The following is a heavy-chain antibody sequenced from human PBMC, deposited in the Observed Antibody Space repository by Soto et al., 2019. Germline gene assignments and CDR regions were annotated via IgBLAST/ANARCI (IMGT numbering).Heavy chain of an antibody. CDR2: IGPESGAT. J-gene: IGHJ4*02. Sequence: ASVKVSCKTSGYTFSGHYIHWVRQAPQQGPEWMGEIGPESGATRYAEKFRGRVTMTMDTSITTVYMELRNLSPDDTAVYYCGRGRSGQSVIFYWGQGPPVTVSS. D-gene: IGHD1-26*01. CDR3: GRGRSGQSVIFY. CDR1: GYTFSGHY. V-gene: IGHV1-2*02.